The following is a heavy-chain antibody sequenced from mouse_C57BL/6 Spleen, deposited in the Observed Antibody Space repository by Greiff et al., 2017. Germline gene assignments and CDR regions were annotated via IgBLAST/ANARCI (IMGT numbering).Heavy chain of an antibody. D-gene: IGHD2-5*01. CDR1: GYTFTSYW. V-gene: IGHV1-50*01. CDR2: IDSSDSYT. CDR3: ARSAYSSYGY. Sequence: QVQLQQSGAELVKPGASVKLSCKASGYTFTSYWMQWVKQRPGQGLEWTGEIDSSDSYTNYNQKFKGKATLTVDTSSSTAYMQLSSLTSEDSAVYYCARSAYSSYGYWAQGTTLTVSS. J-gene: IGHJ2*01.